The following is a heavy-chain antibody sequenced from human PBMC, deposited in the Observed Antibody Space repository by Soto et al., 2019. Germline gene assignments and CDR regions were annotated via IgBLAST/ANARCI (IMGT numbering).Heavy chain of an antibody. J-gene: IGHJ4*02. CDR3: ASRSPALDY. CDR1: GFTFSTFG. Sequence: QVQLVESGGGVVQPGRSLRLSCAASGFTFSTFGMHWVRQAPGKGLEWVAVIWPDGRNKYYADFVKGRFTISRDNSKNTLYLPMNILRAEDTAVYYCASRSPALDYWGQGTLVTVSS. D-gene: IGHD2-2*01. CDR2: IWPDGRNK. V-gene: IGHV3-33*01.